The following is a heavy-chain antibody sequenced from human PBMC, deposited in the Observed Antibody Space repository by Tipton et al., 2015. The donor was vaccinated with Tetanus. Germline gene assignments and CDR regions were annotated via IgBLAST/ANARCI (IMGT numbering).Heavy chain of an antibody. CDR1: GGSLSTLY. Sequence: LRLSCTVSGGSLSTLYWNWIRQPAGKGLEWIGRIYSSGSTNYNPSLKSRVIMSIDTSKNQFSLGLTSVAAADTAVYYCARDFRERSGTYFSYYYTMDVWGQGTTVTVSS. D-gene: IGHD1-26*01. CDR2: IYSSGST. J-gene: IGHJ6*02. CDR3: ARDFRERSGTYFSYYYTMDV. V-gene: IGHV4-4*07.